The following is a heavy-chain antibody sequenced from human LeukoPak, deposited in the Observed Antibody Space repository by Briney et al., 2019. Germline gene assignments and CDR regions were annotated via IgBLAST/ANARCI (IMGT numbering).Heavy chain of an antibody. CDR2: ISAYNGNT. CDR3: ARERIAVAGTGLGY. CDR1: GYTFTSYG. J-gene: IGHJ4*02. D-gene: IGHD6-19*01. Sequence: ASVKVSCKTSGYTFTSYGISWVRQAPGQGLEWMGWISAYNGNTNYAQKLQGRVTMTTDTSTSTAYMELRSLRSDDTAVYYCARERIAVAGTGLGYWGQGTLVTVSS. V-gene: IGHV1-18*01.